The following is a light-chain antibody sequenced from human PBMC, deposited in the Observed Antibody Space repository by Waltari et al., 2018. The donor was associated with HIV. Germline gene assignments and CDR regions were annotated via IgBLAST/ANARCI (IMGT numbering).Light chain of an antibody. V-gene: IGLV2-8*01. CDR2: EVN. CDR3: SSYAGINPVI. J-gene: IGLJ2*01. Sequence: QSALTQPPSASGSLGQSVTIPCTGSSSDVGRYDYVSWYQQHPGKAPKRLICEVNKRPSGVPDRFSGSKSGNTASLTVSGLQAEDEAEYSCSSYAGINPVIFGGGTTLTVL. CDR1: SSDVGRYDY.